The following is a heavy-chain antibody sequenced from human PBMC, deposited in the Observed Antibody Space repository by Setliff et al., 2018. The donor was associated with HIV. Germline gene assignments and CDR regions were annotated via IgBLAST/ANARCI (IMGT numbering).Heavy chain of an antibody. D-gene: IGHD3-10*01. Sequence: SVKVSCKASGYTFTSYYMHWVRQAPGQGLEWMGIINPSGGSTSYAQKFQGRVTMTRDTSTSTVYMELSSLRSKDTAVYYCARGRSLVRGSGSPEYYYMDVWGKGTTVTVSS. CDR3: ARGRSLVRGSGSPEYYYMDV. V-gene: IGHV1-46*01. CDR2: INPSGGST. J-gene: IGHJ6*03. CDR1: GYTFTSYY.